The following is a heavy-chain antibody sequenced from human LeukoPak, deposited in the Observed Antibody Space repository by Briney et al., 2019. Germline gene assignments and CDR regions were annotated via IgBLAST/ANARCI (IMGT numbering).Heavy chain of an antibody. CDR3: ASFLGEGCSSTSRYIASWFDP. V-gene: IGHV1-69*01. J-gene: IGHJ5*02. Sequence: SVKVSCKASGGTFSSYAISWVRQAPGQGLERMGGSIPIFGTANYAQKFQGRVTITADESTSTAYMELSSLRSEDTAVYYCASFLGEGCSSTSRYIASWFDPWGQGTLVTVSS. CDR2: SIPIFGTA. D-gene: IGHD2-2*02. CDR1: GGTFSSYA.